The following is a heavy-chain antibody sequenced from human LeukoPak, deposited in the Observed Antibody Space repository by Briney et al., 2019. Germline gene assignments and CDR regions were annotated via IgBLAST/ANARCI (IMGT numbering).Heavy chain of an antibody. CDR1: GFTFSTYE. CDR3: ANLIGMDV. CDR2: ISSSGITI. D-gene: IGHD3-16*01. Sequence: PGGSLRLSYAASGFTFSTYEMNWVRQAPGKGLEWVSHISSSGITIYYADSVKGRFTISRDNSKNTLYLQMNSLRAEDTAVYYCANLIGMDVWGQGTTVTVSS. V-gene: IGHV3-48*03. J-gene: IGHJ6*02.